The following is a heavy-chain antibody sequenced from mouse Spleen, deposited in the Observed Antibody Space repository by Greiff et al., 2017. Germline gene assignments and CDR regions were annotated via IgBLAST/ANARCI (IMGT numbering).Heavy chain of an antibody. D-gene: IGHD4-1*01. CDR1: GYSITSGYY. CDR3: AREVTGTAFDY. CDR2: ISYDGSN. J-gene: IGHJ2*01. V-gene: IGHV3-6*01. Sequence: VQLKESGPGLVKPSQSLSLTCSVTGYSITSGYYWXXIRQFPGNKLEWMGYISYDGSNNYNPSLKNRISITRDTSKNQFFLKLNSVTTEDTATYYCAREVTGTAFDYWGQGTTLTVSS.